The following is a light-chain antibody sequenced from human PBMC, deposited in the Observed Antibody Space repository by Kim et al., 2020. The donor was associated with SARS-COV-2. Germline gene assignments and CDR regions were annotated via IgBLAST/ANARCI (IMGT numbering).Light chain of an antibody. CDR1: QSVTY. Sequence: SLSPGESATLSCRANQSVTYLAWYQQKPGQAPSLLMFRASSRAPGIPDRCSGSGSGTDFTLTIDRLEPEDFAVYYCQQYGRTPRTFGQGTKVDIK. CDR2: RAS. CDR3: QQYGRTPRT. V-gene: IGKV3-20*01. J-gene: IGKJ1*01.